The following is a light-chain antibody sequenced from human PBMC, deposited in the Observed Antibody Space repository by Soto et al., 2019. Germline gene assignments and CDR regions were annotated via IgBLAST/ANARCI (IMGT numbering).Light chain of an antibody. J-gene: IGKJ1*01. CDR1: QRVLYSGNNKNY. V-gene: IGKV4-1*01. Sequence: DIVMTQSPDSLAVPLGERATINCKSSQRVLYSGNNKNYIGWYQQKPGQPPKLIINWASTREPGVPDRFSGSESGTDFTLTINSLQAEDVAVYYCQHLTAFGQGTKVEVK. CDR3: QHLTA. CDR2: WAS.